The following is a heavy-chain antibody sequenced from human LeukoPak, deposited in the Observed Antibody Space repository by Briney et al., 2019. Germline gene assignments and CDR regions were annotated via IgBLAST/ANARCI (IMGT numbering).Heavy chain of an antibody. D-gene: IGHD5-18*01. J-gene: IGHJ3*02. CDR1: GFTFSSYS. V-gene: IGHV3-21*01. CDR3: AREDTAMEDAFDI. CDR2: ISSSSSYI. Sequence: GGSLRLSCAAPGFTFSSYSMNWVRQAPGKGLEWVSSISSSSSYIYYADSVKGRFTISRDNAKNSLYLQMNSLRAEDTAVYYCAREDTAMEDAFDIWGQGTMVTVSS.